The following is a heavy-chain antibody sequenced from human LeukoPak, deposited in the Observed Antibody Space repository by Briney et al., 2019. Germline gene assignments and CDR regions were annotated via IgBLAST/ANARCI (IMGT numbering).Heavy chain of an antibody. CDR1: GGSFSGYY. CDR2: INHSGST. D-gene: IGHD3-10*01. V-gene: IGHV4-34*01. J-gene: IGHJ5*02. CDR3: ARSSVRYMVRGAANWFDP. Sequence: SETLSLTCAVYGGSFSGYYWSWIRQPPGKGLEWIGEINHSGSTNYSPSLKSRVTISVDTSKNQFSLKLSSVTAADTAVYYCARSSVRYMVRGAANWFDPWGQGTLVTVSS.